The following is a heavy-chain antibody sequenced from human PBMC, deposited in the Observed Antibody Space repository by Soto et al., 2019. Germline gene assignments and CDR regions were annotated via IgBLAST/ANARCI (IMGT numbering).Heavy chain of an antibody. CDR3: ARMATSGTLNWFDP. V-gene: IGHV1-8*01. J-gene: IGHJ5*02. CDR1: GYTFGNND. Sequence: EASVKVSCKASGYTFGNNDISWVRQATGQGLEWMGWMNPNSGNTGYAQKFQGRVSMTRNTSITTAYLELSSLRSDDTAIYYCARMATSGTLNWFDPWGQGTLVTVPQ. CDR2: MNPNSGNT.